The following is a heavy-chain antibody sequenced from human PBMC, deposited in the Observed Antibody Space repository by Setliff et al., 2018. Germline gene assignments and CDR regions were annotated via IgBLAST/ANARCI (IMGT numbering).Heavy chain of an antibody. CDR2: FFHTGNT. Sequence: SETLSLTCTVSGYSISSGYYWGWIRQPTGKGLEWLGSFFHTGNTYYNPSLEGRVTISVDTSNNQFSLKLSSVTAADTAVYYCARVRMVQGYYEFDYWGQGALVTV. D-gene: IGHD3-10*01. J-gene: IGHJ4*02. CDR1: GYSISSGYY. CDR3: ARVRMVQGYYEFDY. V-gene: IGHV4-38-2*02.